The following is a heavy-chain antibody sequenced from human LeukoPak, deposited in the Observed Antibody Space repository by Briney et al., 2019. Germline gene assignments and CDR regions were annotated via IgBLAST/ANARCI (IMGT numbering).Heavy chain of an antibody. CDR1: GFTFSSYS. Sequence: GGSLRLSCAASGFTFSSYSMNWVRQAPGKGLEWVSSTSSSSSYIYYADSVKGRFTISRDNAKNSLYLQMNSLRAEDTAVYYCARDGEYSSGSFDYWGQGTLVTVSS. V-gene: IGHV3-21*01. CDR2: TSSSSSYI. D-gene: IGHD6-19*01. CDR3: ARDGEYSSGSFDY. J-gene: IGHJ4*02.